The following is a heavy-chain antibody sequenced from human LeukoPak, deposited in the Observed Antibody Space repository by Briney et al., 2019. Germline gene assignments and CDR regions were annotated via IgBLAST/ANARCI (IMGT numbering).Heavy chain of an antibody. CDR1: GYTFTNYD. V-gene: IGHV1-8*03. D-gene: IGHD6-13*01. J-gene: IGHJ4*02. CDR2: MNPYSGNT. CDR3: ARGKYSSSHYYFDY. Sequence: ASVKVSCKASGYTFTNYDIHWVRQATGQGLEWMGWMNPYSGNTGYAQNFQGRITITRNTSISTAYMELSSLRSEDTAVYYCARGKYSSSHYYFDYWGQGTLVTVSS.